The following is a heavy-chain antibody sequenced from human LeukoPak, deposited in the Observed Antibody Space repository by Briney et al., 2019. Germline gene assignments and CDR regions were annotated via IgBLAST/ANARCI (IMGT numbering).Heavy chain of an antibody. CDR2: INHSGST. CDR3: ARLPIMITFGGVIDY. Sequence: SETLSLTCAVYGGSFSGYYWSWIRQPPGKGLEWIGEINHSGSTNYNPSLKSRVTISVDTSKNQFSLKLSSVTAADTAVYYCARLPIMITFGGVIDYWGQGTLVTVSS. J-gene: IGHJ4*02. V-gene: IGHV4-34*01. CDR1: GGSFSGYY. D-gene: IGHD3-16*01.